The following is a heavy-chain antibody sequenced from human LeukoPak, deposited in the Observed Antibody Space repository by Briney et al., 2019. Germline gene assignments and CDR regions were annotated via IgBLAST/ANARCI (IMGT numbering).Heavy chain of an antibody. CDR3: ARDSPHLLFGELLSGLDY. J-gene: IGHJ4*02. CDR2: INPSGGST. Sequence: GASVKVSCKASGYTFTSYYMHWVRQAPGQGLEWMGIINPSGGSTGYAQKFQGRVPMTRDTSTSTVYMELSSLRSEDTAVYYCARDSPHLLFGELLSGLDYWGQGTLVTVSS. V-gene: IGHV1-46*01. CDR1: GYTFTSYY. D-gene: IGHD3-10*02.